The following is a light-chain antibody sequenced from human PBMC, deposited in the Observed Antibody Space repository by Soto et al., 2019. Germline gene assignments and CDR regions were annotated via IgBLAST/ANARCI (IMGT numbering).Light chain of an antibody. V-gene: IGKV3-20*01. CDR3: QQYGSSPRT. CDR1: QSLSSSA. J-gene: IGKJ1*01. Sequence: EIVLTQAPGTLSLSPGERATLSCRASQSLSSSALAWYQHKPGPPPRLLIYGASNRATDIPSRYSGSGSGTDFTLTITRLEPEDFAVYYCQQYGSSPRTFGQGTKVDIK. CDR2: GAS.